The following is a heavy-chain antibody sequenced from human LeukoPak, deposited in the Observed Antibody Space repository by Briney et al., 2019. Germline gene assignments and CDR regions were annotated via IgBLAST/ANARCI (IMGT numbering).Heavy chain of an antibody. CDR1: GFTISTYW. V-gene: IGHV3-7*01. Sequence: PGGSLRLSCAASGFTISTYWMSWVRQAPGKGLEWVANIKQDGSEKYYVDSVKGRFTISRDNAKNSLYLQMNSLRAEDTVVYYCARDGFNSGYHDYWGQGTLVTVSS. D-gene: IGHD3-22*01. J-gene: IGHJ4*02. CDR3: ARDGFNSGYHDY. CDR2: IKQDGSEK.